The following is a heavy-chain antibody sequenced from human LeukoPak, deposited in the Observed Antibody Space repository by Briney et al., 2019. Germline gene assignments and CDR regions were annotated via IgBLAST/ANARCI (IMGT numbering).Heavy chain of an antibody. CDR3: ATDSGNWNGASTQPYYYYYYMDV. Sequence: ASVKVSCKVSGYTLTELSMHWVRQAPGKGLEWMGGFDPEDGETIYAQKFQGRVTMTEDTSTDTAYMELSSLRSEDTAVYYCATDSGNWNGASTQPYYYYYYMDVWGKGTTVTVSS. V-gene: IGHV1-24*01. D-gene: IGHD1-1*01. CDR1: GYTLTELS. CDR2: FDPEDGET. J-gene: IGHJ6*03.